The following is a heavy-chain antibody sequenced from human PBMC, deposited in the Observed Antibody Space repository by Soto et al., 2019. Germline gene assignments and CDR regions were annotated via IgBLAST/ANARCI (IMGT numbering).Heavy chain of an antibody. CDR2: ISYDGSNK. CDR3: ARDRRRWLQLYYYYYGMDV. Sequence: AGGSLRLSCAASGFTFSSYAMHWVRQAPGKGLEWVAVISYDGSNKYYADSVKGRFTISRDNSKNTLYLQMNSLRAEDTAVYYCARDRRRWLQLYYYYYGMDVWGQGTTVTVSS. CDR1: GFTFSSYA. V-gene: IGHV3-30-3*01. J-gene: IGHJ6*02. D-gene: IGHD5-12*01.